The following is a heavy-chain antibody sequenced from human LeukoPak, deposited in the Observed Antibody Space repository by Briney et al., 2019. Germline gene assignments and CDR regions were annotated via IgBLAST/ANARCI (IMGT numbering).Heavy chain of an antibody. CDR1: GFTFSSYG. J-gene: IGHJ4*02. Sequence: GGSLRLSCAASGFTFSSYGMSWVRQAPGKGLEWVSAISGSGGSTYYADSVKGRFTISRDNSKNTLYLQMNSLRAEDTAVYYCARDLGYGDTDYWGQGTLVTVSS. CDR2: ISGSGGST. D-gene: IGHD4-17*01. V-gene: IGHV3-23*01. CDR3: ARDLGYGDTDY.